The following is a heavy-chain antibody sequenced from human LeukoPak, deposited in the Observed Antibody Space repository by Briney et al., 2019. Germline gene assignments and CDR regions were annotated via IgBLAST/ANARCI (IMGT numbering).Heavy chain of an antibody. D-gene: IGHD3-22*01. Sequence: QAGGSLRLSCAASGFTVSSNYMSWVRQAPGKGLEWVSVIYSGGSTYYADSVKGRFTICRDNSKNTLYLQMNSLRAEDTAVYYCARGVNYYDSSGYYYPAPFDYWGQGTLVTVSS. V-gene: IGHV3-53*01. CDR1: GFTVSSNY. J-gene: IGHJ4*02. CDR2: IYSGGST. CDR3: ARGVNYYDSSGYYYPAPFDY.